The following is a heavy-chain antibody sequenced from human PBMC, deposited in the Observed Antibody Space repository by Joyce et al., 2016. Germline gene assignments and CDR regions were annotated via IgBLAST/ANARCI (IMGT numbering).Heavy chain of an antibody. J-gene: IGHJ4*02. CDR2: IAYDGINR. CDR1: GFTFRSYG. CDR3: AKDRVVTTNDFDY. D-gene: IGHD3-22*01. Sequence: VQLVESGGGVVQPGRALRLSCTASGFTFRSYGMHWVRQAPGKGLEWVAVIAYDGINRYYADSVKGRFTISRDNSKNTLYLQMSSLRVEDTAVYYCAKDRVVTTNDFDYWGQGALVTVSS. V-gene: IGHV3-30*18.